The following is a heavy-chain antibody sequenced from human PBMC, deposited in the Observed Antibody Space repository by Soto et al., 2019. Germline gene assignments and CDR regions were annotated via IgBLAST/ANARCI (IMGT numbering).Heavy chain of an antibody. CDR2: IIPILGIA. D-gene: IGHD2-15*01. J-gene: IGHJ4*02. CDR1: GGTFSSYT. Sequence: ASVKVSFKASGGTFSSYTISWVRQAPGQGLEWMGRIIPILGIANYAQKFQGRVTITADKSTSTAYMELSSLRSEDTAVYYCARDSWGYSRDYWGQGTLVTVSS. V-gene: IGHV1-69*04. CDR3: ARDSWGYSRDY.